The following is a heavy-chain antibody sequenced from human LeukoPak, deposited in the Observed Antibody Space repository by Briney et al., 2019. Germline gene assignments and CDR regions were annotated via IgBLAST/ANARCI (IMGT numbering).Heavy chain of an antibody. D-gene: IGHD3-22*01. CDR2: IYYSGST. V-gene: IGHV4-30-4*08. J-gene: IGHJ4*02. Sequence: SQTLSLTCTVSGGSISSGDYYWRWIRQPPGKGLEWIGYIYYSGSTYYNPSLKSRVTISVDACKNQFSLKLSSVTAADTAVYYCASDVYYYDSSGYYDDYWGQGTLGTVSS. CDR3: ASDVYYYDSSGYYDDY. CDR1: GGSISSGDYY.